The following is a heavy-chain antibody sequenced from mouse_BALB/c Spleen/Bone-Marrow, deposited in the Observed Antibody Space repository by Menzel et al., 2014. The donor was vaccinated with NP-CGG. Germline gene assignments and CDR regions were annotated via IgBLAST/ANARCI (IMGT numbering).Heavy chain of an antibody. CDR3: ARSGDSSGYGFAY. V-gene: IGHV1S56*01. CDR2: IYLGDGST. J-gene: IGHJ3*01. Sequence: VQLQQSGPELVKPGALVKISCKASGYTFXSYDINWVKQRPGQGLEWIGWIYLGDGSTKYNEKFKGKATLTADKSSSTAYMQLSSLTSENSAVYFCARSGDSSGYGFAYWGQGTLVTVSA. D-gene: IGHD3-2*01. CDR1: GYTFXSYD.